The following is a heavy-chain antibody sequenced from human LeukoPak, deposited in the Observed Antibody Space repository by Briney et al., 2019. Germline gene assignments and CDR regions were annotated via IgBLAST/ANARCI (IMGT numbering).Heavy chain of an antibody. CDR3: ARMGGGSCYGCSDY. Sequence: SETLSLTCTVSGGSISSYYWSWIRQPPGKGLEWIGYIYYSGSTNYNPSLKSRVTISVDTSKNQFSLKLSSVTAADTAVYYCARMGGGSCYGCSDYWGQGTLVTVSS. J-gene: IGHJ4*02. D-gene: IGHD2-15*01. CDR2: IYYSGST. V-gene: IGHV4-59*01. CDR1: GGSISSYY.